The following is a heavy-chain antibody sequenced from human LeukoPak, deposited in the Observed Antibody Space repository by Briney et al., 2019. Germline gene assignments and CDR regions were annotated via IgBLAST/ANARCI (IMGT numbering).Heavy chain of an antibody. CDR2: INQDGSVK. CDR3: SRSLEY. Sequence: GGSLRLSCTASGFTFSHYWMDWVRQAPGKGLEWVANINQDGSVKYYVGSVKGRFTISRDNTKNSLSLRMDSLRDDDTAVYYCSRSLEYSGQGTLVTVSS. V-gene: IGHV3-7*01. J-gene: IGHJ4*01. CDR1: GFTFSHYW.